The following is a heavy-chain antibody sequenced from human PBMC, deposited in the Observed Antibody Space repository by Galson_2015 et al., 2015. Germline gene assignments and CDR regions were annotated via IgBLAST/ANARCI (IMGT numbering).Heavy chain of an antibody. CDR3: ARDISPARPSAYFQH. CDR1: GFTFSSYA. J-gene: IGHJ1*01. CDR2: ISYDGSNK. Sequence: SLRLSCAASGFTFSSYAMHWVRQAPGKGLEWVAVISYDGSNKYYADSVEGRFTISRDNSKNTLYLQMNSLRAEDTAVYYCARDISPARPSAYFQHWGQGTLVTVSS. V-gene: IGHV3-30-3*01. D-gene: IGHD6-6*01.